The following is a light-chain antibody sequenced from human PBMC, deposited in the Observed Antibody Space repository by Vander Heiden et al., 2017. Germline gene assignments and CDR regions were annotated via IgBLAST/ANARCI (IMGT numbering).Light chain of an antibody. J-gene: IGKJ1*01. Sequence: DILMTQSPLSLPVTPGEPASISCRSSLSLLHSIGYNYLDWYLQKPGQSPQLLIDLGSNRAFRVGDRLRGRGSGTDLTLKISRVEAEDVGVYYSRQAIQKPGTFGQGTKVEIK. CDR2: LGS. CDR3: RQAIQKPGT. CDR1: LSLLHSIGYNY. V-gene: IGKV2-28*01.